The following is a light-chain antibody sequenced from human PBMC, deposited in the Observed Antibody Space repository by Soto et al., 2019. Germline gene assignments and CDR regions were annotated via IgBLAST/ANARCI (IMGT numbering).Light chain of an antibody. J-gene: IGKJ2*01. CDR3: MQGTRWPPGRYT. V-gene: IGKV2-30*01. CDR2: KVS. Sequence: DVVMTQSPLSLPVTLGQPASISCRSSQSLVYSDGNTYLNWFQQRPGQSPRRLIYKVSNRDSGVPDRFSGSGSGTDFTLKISRVEAEDVGVYYCMQGTRWPPGRYTFGQGTKLEIK. CDR1: QSLVYSDGNTY.